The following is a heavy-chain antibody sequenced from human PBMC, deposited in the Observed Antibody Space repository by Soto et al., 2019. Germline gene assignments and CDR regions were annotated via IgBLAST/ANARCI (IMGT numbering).Heavy chain of an antibody. V-gene: IGHV3-33*01. CDR1: GFTFSSYG. CDR3: ARETYDSSGYYFDY. CDR2: IWYDGSNK. J-gene: IGHJ4*02. Sequence: GGSLRLSCAASGFTFSSYGMHWVRQAPGKGLEWVAVIWYDGSNKYYADSVKGRFTISRDNSKNTLYLQMNSLRAEDTAVYYCARETYDSSGYYFDYWGQGTLVTVSS. D-gene: IGHD3-22*01.